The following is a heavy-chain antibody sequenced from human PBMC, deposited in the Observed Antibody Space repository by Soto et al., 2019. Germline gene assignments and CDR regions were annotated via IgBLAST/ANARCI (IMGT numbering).Heavy chain of an antibody. CDR2: IYYSGST. D-gene: IGHD2-15*01. J-gene: IGHJ4*02. CDR1: GGSISSYY. CDR3: ARTGYCSGGSCYSDALIDY. V-gene: IGHV4-59*01. Sequence: QVQLQESGPGLVKPSETLSLTCTVSGGSISSYYWSWIRQPPGKGLEWIGYIYYSGSTNYNPSLKSRVTISVDTSKNQFSLKLSSVTAADTAVYYCARTGYCSGGSCYSDALIDYWGQGTLVTVSS.